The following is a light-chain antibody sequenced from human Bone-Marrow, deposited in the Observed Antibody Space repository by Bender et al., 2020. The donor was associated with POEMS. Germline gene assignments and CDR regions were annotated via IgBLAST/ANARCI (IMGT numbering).Light chain of an antibody. Sequence: QSVLTQPPSLSGTPGQRVTISCAGSSSNIGADYDVHWYKQIPGTAPKLLIYLNDNRPLGVPDRFSASKSGTSASLVITGLQAEDEADYYCQSYDSSLSGVVFVGGTKLTVL. J-gene: IGLJ3*02. CDR1: SSNIGADYD. CDR2: LND. V-gene: IGLV1-40*01. CDR3: QSYDSSLSGVV.